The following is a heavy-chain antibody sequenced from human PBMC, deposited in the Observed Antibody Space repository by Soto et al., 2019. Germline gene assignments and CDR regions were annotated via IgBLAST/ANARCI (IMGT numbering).Heavy chain of an antibody. CDR2: MYAGGTT. CDR1: GFTVSSSY. Sequence: EMQLVESGEGLVQPGGSLRLSCAASGFTVSSSYMTWVRQAPGKGLEWVSVMYAGGTTYYADSVKGRFTFSRDNSKNMLYRQMNNLRADDTAVYYCAREFRDGSNTRLAFDPWGQGALVTVSS. D-gene: IGHD2-15*01. V-gene: IGHV3-66*01. J-gene: IGHJ5*02. CDR3: AREFRDGSNTRLAFDP.